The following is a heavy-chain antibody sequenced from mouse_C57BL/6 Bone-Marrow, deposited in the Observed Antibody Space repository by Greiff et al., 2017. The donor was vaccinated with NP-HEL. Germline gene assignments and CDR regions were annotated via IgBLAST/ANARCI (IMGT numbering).Heavy chain of an antibody. CDR3: TTGGSSPYAMDY. CDR1: GFNIKDDY. CDR2: IDPENGDT. D-gene: IGHD1-1*01. Sequence: VQLQQSGAELVRPGASVKLSCTVSGFNIKDDYMHWVKQRPEQGLEWIGWIDPENGDTEYASEFPGKATITADTSSNTAYRQLSSLTSEDTAVYYGTTGGSSPYAMDYWGQGTSVTVSS. J-gene: IGHJ4*01. V-gene: IGHV14-4*01.